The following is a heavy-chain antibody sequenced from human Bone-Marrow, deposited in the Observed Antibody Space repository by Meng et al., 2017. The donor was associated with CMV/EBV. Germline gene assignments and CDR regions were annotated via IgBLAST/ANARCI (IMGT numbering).Heavy chain of an antibody. V-gene: IGHV1-69*05. CDR2: IIPIFGTA. Sequence: SVKVSCKASGYTFTGYYMHWVRQAPGQGLEWMGGIIPIFGTANYAQKFQGRVTITTDESTSTAYMELSSLRSEDTAVYYCARVTGRRRLNYYYYGMDVWGQGTTVTVSS. J-gene: IGHJ6*02. CDR1: GYTFTGYY. CDR3: ARVTGRRRLNYYYYGMDV. D-gene: IGHD6-25*01.